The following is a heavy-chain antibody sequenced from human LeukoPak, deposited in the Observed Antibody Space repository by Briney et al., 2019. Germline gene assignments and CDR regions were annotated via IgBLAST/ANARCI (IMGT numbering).Heavy chain of an antibody. V-gene: IGHV3-30-3*01. CDR2: ISYDGSNK. Sequence: GRSLRLSCAASGFTFSGYAMHWVRQAPGKGLEWVAAISYDGSNKYYADSVKGRFTISRDNSENTLYLQMNSLRAEDTAVYYCARDSYITIFGVVTHGAFDIWGQGTMVTVSS. CDR1: GFTFSGYA. D-gene: IGHD3-3*01. CDR3: ARDSYITIFGVVTHGAFDI. J-gene: IGHJ3*02.